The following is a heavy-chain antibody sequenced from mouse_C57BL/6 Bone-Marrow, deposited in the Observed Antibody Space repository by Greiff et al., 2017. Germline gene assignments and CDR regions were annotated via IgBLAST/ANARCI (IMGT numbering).Heavy chain of an antibody. CDR3: ARSRYYYDSSNY. CDR2: INPSNGGT. D-gene: IGHD1-1*01. CDR1: GYTFTSYW. Sequence: VQLQQPGTELVKPGASGYTFTSYWMHWVKQRPGQGLERIGNINPSNGGTNYNEKFKSKATLTVDKSSSPAYMQLSSLTYEDSAVYYCARSRYYYDSSNYWGQGTTLTVSS. J-gene: IGHJ2*01. V-gene: IGHV1-53*01.